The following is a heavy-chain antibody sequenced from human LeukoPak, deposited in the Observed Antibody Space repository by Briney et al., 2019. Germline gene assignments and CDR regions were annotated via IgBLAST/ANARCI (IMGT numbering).Heavy chain of an antibody. CDR2: ISGSGGST. CDR1: GFTFSSYA. CDR3: AKGADIVVVPAAYPVDY. Sequence: PGGSLRLSXAASGFTFSSYAMSWVRQAPGKGLEWVSAISGSGGSTYYADSVKGRFTISRDNSKNTLYLQMNSLRAEDTAVYYCAKGADIVVVPAAYPVDYWGQGTLVTVSS. V-gene: IGHV3-23*01. D-gene: IGHD2-2*01. J-gene: IGHJ4*02.